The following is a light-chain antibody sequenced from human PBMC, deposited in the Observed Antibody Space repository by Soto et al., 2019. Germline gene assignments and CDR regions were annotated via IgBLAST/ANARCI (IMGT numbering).Light chain of an antibody. CDR3: QHFGSSLRT. J-gene: IGKJ1*01. Sequence: EIVLTQSPGPLSLSPGERATLSCKASLSVSGNYLAWYQQKPGQAPRLIIYGASSRATGIPDRITGSRSGTDCTLTINSLEPEDLPVYYCQHFGSSLRTLHQGTKVDIK. CDR1: LSVSGNY. CDR2: GAS. V-gene: IGKV3-20*01.